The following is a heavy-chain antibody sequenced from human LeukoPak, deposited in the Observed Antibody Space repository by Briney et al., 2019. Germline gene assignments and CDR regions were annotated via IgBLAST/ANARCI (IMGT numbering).Heavy chain of an antibody. Sequence: GESLKISCKGSGYTFTTYWIGWVRQMPGKGLEWMGIIYPGDSDTRYSPSFQGQVTISADKSISTAYLQWSGLKASDTAIYYCARRLPSLEALDYWGQGTLVTVSS. CDR1: GYTFTTYW. V-gene: IGHV5-51*01. D-gene: IGHD5-18*01. CDR3: ARRLPSLEALDY. J-gene: IGHJ4*02. CDR2: IYPGDSDT.